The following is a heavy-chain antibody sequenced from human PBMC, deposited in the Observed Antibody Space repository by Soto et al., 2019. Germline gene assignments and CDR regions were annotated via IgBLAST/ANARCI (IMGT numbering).Heavy chain of an antibody. CDR3: ARSITGTTSFDY. D-gene: IGHD1-7*01. V-gene: IGHV3-72*01. J-gene: IGHJ4*02. Sequence: EVQLVESGGDLVQPGGSLRLSCAASGFTFSDHYIDWVRQAPGKGLEWVGRSRDKGNSYSTDYAASVKGRFTISRDASQNSLYLQMNSLKTEDTALYYCARSITGTTSFDYWGQGTLVTVS. CDR2: SRDKGNSYST. CDR1: GFTFSDHY.